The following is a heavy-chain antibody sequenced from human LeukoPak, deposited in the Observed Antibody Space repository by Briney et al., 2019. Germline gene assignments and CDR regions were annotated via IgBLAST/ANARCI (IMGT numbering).Heavy chain of an antibody. CDR3: AREKGHTGYFDY. CDR2: ISSSGSTI. Sequence: PGGSLRLSCAASGFTLRDDYMSWIRQAPGKGLEWVSYISSSGSTIYYADSVKGRFTISRDNAKNSLYLQMNSLRAEDTAVYYCAREKGHTGYFDYWGQGTLVTVSS. D-gene: IGHD2-8*02. CDR1: GFTLRDDY. J-gene: IGHJ4*02. V-gene: IGHV3-11*04.